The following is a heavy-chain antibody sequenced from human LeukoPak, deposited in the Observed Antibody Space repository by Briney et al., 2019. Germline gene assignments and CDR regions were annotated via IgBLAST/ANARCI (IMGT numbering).Heavy chain of an antibody. CDR1: GGSISSYY. V-gene: IGHV4-59*01. CDR3: ARGGDGNNCPPPLDY. Sequence: SETLSLTCTVSGGSISSYYWSWIRQPPGKGLEWIGYIYYSGSTNYNPSLKSRVTISVDTSKNQFSLKLSSVTAADTAVYYCARGGDGNNCPPPLDYGAREP. D-gene: IGHD5-24*01. J-gene: IGHJ4*02. CDR2: IYYSGST.